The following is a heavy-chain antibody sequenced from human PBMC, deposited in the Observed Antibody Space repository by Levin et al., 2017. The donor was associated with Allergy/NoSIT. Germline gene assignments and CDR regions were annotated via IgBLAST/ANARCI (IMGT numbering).Heavy chain of an antibody. CDR2: IINTGYST. D-gene: IGHD3-10*01. Sequence: GGSLRLSCAASGFTFSSYAMSWVRQAPGKGLEWVSDIINTGYSTYYADTVKGRFSISRDNSKNTLYLQMNSLRAEDTAIYYCAKAFYGSGSYYTLAFDYWGQGILVTVSS. V-gene: IGHV3-23*01. CDR1: GFTFSSYA. CDR3: AKAFYGSGSYYTLAFDY. J-gene: IGHJ4*02.